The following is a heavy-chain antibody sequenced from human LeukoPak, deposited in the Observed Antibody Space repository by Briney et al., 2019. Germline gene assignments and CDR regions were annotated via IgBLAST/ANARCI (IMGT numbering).Heavy chain of an antibody. V-gene: IGHV1-46*01. CDR1: GYTFTSYY. CDR3: ARESEGWELQGNFDY. CDR2: INPSGGST. Sequence: ASVKVSCKASGYTFTSYYMHWARQAPGQGLEWMGIINPSGGSTSYAQKFQGRVTMTRDTSTSTVYMELSSLRSEDTAVYYCARESEGWELQGNFDYWGQGTLVTVSS. D-gene: IGHD1-26*01. J-gene: IGHJ4*02.